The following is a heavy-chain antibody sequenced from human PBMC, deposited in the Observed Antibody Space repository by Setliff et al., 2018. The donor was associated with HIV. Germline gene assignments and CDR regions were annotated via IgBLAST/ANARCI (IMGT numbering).Heavy chain of an antibody. D-gene: IGHD1-26*01. V-gene: IGHV5-10-1*01. CDR3: ASGCCNTPSWYIGVLDH. CDR1: GYNFLNYW. CDR2: IDPVDSQT. J-gene: IGHJ4*02. Sequence: GESLKISCKGSGYNFLNYWISWVRQVPGKGLEWMGRIDPVDSQTTYTPSFQGHVAFSVDKSISTAYLQWRSLKASDTAMYYCASGCCNTPSWYIGVLDHWGLGTLVNVSS.